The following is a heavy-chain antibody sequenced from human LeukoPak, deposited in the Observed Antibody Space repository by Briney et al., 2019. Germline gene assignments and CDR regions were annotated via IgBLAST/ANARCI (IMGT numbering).Heavy chain of an antibody. V-gene: IGHV4-34*01. D-gene: IGHD1-26*01. CDR3: ARDRTWDVAFDI. J-gene: IGHJ3*02. CDR1: GGSFSGYY. CDR2: INHSGST. Sequence: PSETLSLTCAVYGGSFSGYYWSWIRQPPGKGLEWIGEINHSGSTNYNPSLKSRVTLSVDTSKNQFSLQLNSVTPEDTAVYYCARDRTWDVAFDIWGQGTMVTVSS.